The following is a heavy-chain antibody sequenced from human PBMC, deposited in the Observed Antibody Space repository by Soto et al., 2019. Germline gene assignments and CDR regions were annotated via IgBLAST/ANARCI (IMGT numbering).Heavy chain of an antibody. V-gene: IGHV1-46*01. CDR1: GYTLTSYY. CDR3: ARDLSLLRYFDWSTSAFDI. D-gene: IGHD3-9*01. J-gene: IGHJ3*02. CDR2: INPSGGST. Sequence: ASVKVSCKASGYTLTSYYMHWVRQAPGQGLEWMGIINPSGGSTSYAQKFQGRVTMTRDTSTSTVYMELSSLRSEDTAVYYCARDLSLLRYFDWSTSAFDIWGQGTMVTVSS.